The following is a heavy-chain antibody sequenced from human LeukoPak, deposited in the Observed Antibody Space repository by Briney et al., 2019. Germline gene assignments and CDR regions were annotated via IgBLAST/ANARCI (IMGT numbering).Heavy chain of an antibody. CDR2: IYHSGST. D-gene: IGHD6-13*01. J-gene: IGHJ4*02. Sequence: SETLSLTCAVSGYSISSGYYWGWIRQPPGKGLEWIGSIYHSGSTYYNPSLKSRVTISVDTPKNQFSLKLSSVTAADTAVYYCARYSSSWGYWGQGTLVTVSS. CDR1: GYSISSGYY. CDR3: ARYSSSWGY. V-gene: IGHV4-38-2*01.